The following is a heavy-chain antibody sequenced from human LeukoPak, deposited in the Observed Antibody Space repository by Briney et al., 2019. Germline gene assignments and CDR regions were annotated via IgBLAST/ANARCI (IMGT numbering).Heavy chain of an antibody. V-gene: IGHV3-30*04. D-gene: IGHD2-8*01. J-gene: IGHJ4*02. CDR1: GFTFSTYA. CDR3: ARVYLERLTAGYFDH. CDR2: ISDDGRHN. Sequence: HPGGSLRLSCAASGFTFSTYAMNWVRQAPGKGLEWVAVISDDGRHNYYADSVKGRFTISRDNSKSTLYLQMNSLRDDDSAAYFCARVYLERLTAGYFDHWGQGTQVTVSS.